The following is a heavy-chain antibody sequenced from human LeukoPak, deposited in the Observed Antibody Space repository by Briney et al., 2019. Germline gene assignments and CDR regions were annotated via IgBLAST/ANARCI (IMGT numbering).Heavy chain of an antibody. CDR2: INHSGST. D-gene: IGHD2-2*01. V-gene: IGHV4-34*01. CDR1: GGSFSGHY. Sequence: SETLSLTCAVYGGSFSGHYWSWIRQPPGKGLEWIGEINHSGSTNYNPSLKSRVTISVDTSKNQFSLRLSSVTAADTAVYYCARGHHQAPLVVVPAARYNWFDPWGQVTLVTVSS. J-gene: IGHJ5*02. CDR3: ARGHHQAPLVVVPAARYNWFDP.